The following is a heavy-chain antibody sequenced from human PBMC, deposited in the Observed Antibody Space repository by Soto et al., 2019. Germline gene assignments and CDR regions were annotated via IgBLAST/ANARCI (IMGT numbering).Heavy chain of an antibody. CDR1: GGSISNFH. J-gene: IGHJ4*02. D-gene: IGHD1-26*01. Sequence: QVQLQESGPGLVKPSETLSLTCTVSGGSISNFHWSWIRQPPGKGLEWIGYIYNNGDTPYNPSLKSRVTISRDTSKNQISLKLTRVSAADTAVYYCAGDIRSGSYRFDYWGQGTLVTVSS. V-gene: IGHV4-59*08. CDR2: IYNNGDT. CDR3: AGDIRSGSYRFDY.